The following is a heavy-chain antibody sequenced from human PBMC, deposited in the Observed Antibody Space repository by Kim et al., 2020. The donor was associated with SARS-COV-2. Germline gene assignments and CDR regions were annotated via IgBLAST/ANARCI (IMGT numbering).Heavy chain of an antibody. J-gene: IGHJ5*02. D-gene: IGHD6-19*01. CDR1: GYTFTSYD. V-gene: IGHV1-8*01. CDR3: ARVPFRHGSGYNWFDP. Sequence: ASVKVSCKASGYTFTSYDINWVRQATGQGLEWMGWMNPNSGNTGYAQKFQGRVTMTRNTSISTAYMELSSLRSEDTAVYYCARVPFRHGSGYNWFDPWGQGTLVTVSS. CDR2: MNPNSGNT.